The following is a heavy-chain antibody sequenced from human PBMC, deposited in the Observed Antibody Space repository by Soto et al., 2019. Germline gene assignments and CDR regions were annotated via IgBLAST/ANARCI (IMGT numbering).Heavy chain of an antibody. J-gene: IGHJ4*02. V-gene: IGHV4-59*01. Sequence: SETLSLTCTVSGGSISSYYWSWIRQPPGKGLEWIGYIYYSGSTYYNPSLKSRVTISVDTSKNQFSLKLSSVTAADTAVYYCARGAGGELRYFDWPIDYWGQETLVTVSS. D-gene: IGHD3-9*01. CDR2: IYYSGST. CDR1: GGSISSYY. CDR3: ARGAGGELRYFDWPIDY.